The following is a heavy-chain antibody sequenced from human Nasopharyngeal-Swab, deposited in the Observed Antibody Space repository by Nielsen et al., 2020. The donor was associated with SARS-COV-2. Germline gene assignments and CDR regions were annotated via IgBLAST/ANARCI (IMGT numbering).Heavy chain of an antibody. J-gene: IGHJ4*02. D-gene: IGHD2-15*01. CDR3: TRCGGGCYSGRDY. CDR2: IRSKGNNYAT. CDR1: GFTFSDSS. V-gene: IGHV3-73*01. Sequence: ESLKISCAASGFTFSDSSIHWVRQASGEGLEWVARIRSKGNNYATAYSAPVKGRFIIFRDDPTNTAYLQMNSLKTEDTAMYYCTRCGGGCYSGRDYWGQGTLVTVSS.